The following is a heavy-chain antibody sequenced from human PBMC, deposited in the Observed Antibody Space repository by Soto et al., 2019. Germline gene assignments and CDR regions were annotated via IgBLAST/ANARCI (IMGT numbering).Heavy chain of an antibody. CDR1: NGSFSDYY. CDR2: INHSGTT. J-gene: IGHJ4*02. V-gene: IGHV4-34*02. Sequence: QVQLQQWGAGLLKPSETLSLTCAVYNGSFSDYYWSWIRQSPGKGLEWIGEINHSGTTNSNPSLKSRVTMSADTSKTQFSLKLTSVTAADTAVYYCARVRERYSGSHAYWGQGTQVTVSS. D-gene: IGHD1-26*01. CDR3: ARVRERYSGSHAY.